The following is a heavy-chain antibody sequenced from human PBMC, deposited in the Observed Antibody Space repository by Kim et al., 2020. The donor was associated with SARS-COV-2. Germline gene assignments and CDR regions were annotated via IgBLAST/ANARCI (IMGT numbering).Heavy chain of an antibody. Sequence: ASVKVSCKASGYTFTSYYMHWVRQAPGQGLEWMGIINPSGGSTSYAQKFHGRVTMTRDTSTSTVYMELSSLRSEDTAVYYCARDRSYYDSSGSPVDAFDIWGQGTMVTVSS. CDR1: GYTFTSYY. CDR3: ARDRSYYDSSGSPVDAFDI. V-gene: IGHV1-46*01. J-gene: IGHJ3*02. D-gene: IGHD3-22*01. CDR2: INPSGGST.